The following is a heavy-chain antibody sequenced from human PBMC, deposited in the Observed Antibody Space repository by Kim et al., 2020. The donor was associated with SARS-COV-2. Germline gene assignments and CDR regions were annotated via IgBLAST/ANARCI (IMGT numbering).Heavy chain of an antibody. V-gene: IGHV1-69*01. D-gene: IGHD4-17*01. Sequence: KFQDRITITADESTSTAYMELSSLRSEDTAVYYCARGGDYGDLLMGAFDIWGQGTMVTVSS. CDR3: ARGGDYGDLLMGAFDI. J-gene: IGHJ3*02.